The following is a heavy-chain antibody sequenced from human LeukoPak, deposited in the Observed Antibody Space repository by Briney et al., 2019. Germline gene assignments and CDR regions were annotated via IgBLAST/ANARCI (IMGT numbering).Heavy chain of an antibody. CDR3: ATEDPSGLEPLNAFDI. V-gene: IGHV1-24*01. J-gene: IGHJ3*02. D-gene: IGHD3/OR15-3a*01. Sequence: ASVTVSCKVSGYTLTELSMHWVRQAPGKGLEGMGGFDPEDGETIYAQKFQGRVTMTEDTSTDTAYMELSSLRSEDTAVYYCATEDPSGLEPLNAFDIWGQGTMVTVSS. CDR1: GYTLTELS. CDR2: FDPEDGET.